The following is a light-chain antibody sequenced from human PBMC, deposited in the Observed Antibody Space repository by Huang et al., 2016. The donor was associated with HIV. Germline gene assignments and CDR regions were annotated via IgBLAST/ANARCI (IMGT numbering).Light chain of an antibody. J-gene: IGKJ1*01. CDR2: ASS. V-gene: IGKV3-15*01. CDR1: QNINTN. Sequence: EIVMTQSPGPLSVAPGERATLSYRASQNINTNLAWFQQKPGQAPRLLIYASSHRTADFPARFSGSGSRTTFTITSSNLQSVDISVYYCKPYNDWPRSFGQGTKVEIK. CDR3: KPYNDWPRS.